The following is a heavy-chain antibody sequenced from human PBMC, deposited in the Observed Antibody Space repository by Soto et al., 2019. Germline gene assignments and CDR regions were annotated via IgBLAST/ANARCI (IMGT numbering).Heavy chain of an antibody. D-gene: IGHD3-22*01. Sequence: ESLKISCKGSEYSFAGYWITWVRQKPGKGLEWMGRIDPSDSQTYYSPSFRGHVTISVTKSITTVFLQWSSLRASDTAMYYCARQIYDSDTGPNFQYYFDSWGKGTPVTVSS. CDR1: EYSFAGYW. J-gene: IGHJ4*02. CDR2: IDPSDSQT. V-gene: IGHV5-10-1*01. CDR3: ARQIYDSDTGPNFQYYFDS.